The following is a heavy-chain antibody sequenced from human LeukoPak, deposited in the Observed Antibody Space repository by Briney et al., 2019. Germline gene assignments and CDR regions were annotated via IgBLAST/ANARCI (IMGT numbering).Heavy chain of an antibody. CDR2: IYYSGST. J-gene: IGHJ3*02. V-gene: IGHV4-39*01. CDR3: ARRDPYYDILTGYYNSRKNDAFDI. D-gene: IGHD3-9*01. Sequence: SETLSLTCTVSGGSISSSSYYWGWIRQPPGKGLEWIGSIYYSGSTYYNPSLKSRVTISVDTSENQFSLKLSSVTAADTAVYYCARRDPYYDILTGYYNSRKNDAFDIWGQGTMVTVSS. CDR1: GGSISSSSYY.